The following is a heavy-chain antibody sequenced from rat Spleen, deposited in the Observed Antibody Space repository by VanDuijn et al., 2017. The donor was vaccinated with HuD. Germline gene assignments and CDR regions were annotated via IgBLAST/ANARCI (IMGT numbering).Heavy chain of an antibody. CDR2: ISASGITT. J-gene: IGHJ2*01. V-gene: IGHV5-46*01. CDR3: TTDRDYSSYIPFDY. D-gene: IGHD1-2*01. CDR1: GFTFTSFP. Sequence: EVQLVESGGGLVQPGRSMNVSCVISGFTFTSFPVAWVRQAPTKGREWVATISASGITTHYRDSMKGRFTISRENAKSTLYLKMDSLRSEDTATYYCTTDRDYSSYIPFDYWGQGVMVTVSS.